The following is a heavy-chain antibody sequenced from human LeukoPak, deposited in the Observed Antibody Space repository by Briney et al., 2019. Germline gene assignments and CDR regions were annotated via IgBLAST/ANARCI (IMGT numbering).Heavy chain of an antibody. CDR3: ARDAAGSYFSYYHYYYMDV. J-gene: IGHJ6*03. CDR1: GYTFTSYG. V-gene: IGHV1-18*01. D-gene: IGHD1-26*01. Sequence: ASVKVSCKASGYTFTSYGISWVRQAPGQGLEWMGWISAYNGNTNYAQKLQGRVTMTTDTSTSTAYMELRSLRSDDTAVYYCARDAAGSYFSYYHYYYMDVWGKGTTVTVSS. CDR2: ISAYNGNT.